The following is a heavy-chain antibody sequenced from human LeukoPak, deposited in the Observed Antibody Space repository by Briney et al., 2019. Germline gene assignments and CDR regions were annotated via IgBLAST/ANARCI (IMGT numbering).Heavy chain of an antibody. CDR2: INPNSGNT. CDR3: TRGPSRQRDN. D-gene: IGHD1-1*01. V-gene: IGHV1-8*01. CDR1: GYTFTPCD. J-gene: IGHJ4*02. Sequence: GASVKVSCKASGYTFTPCDINWVRQATGQGLEWMGWINPNSGNTRYGQRFQGRITMTRDISICTDHMELSNLTSVGTALYYSTRGPSRQRDNWGKETRVSV.